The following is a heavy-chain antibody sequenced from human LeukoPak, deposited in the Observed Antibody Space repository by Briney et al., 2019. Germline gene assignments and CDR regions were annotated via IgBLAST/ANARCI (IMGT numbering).Heavy chain of an antibody. CDR1: GGSISSSSYY. Sequence: PSETLSLTCTVSGGSISSSSYYWGWIRQRPGKGLEWIGSIYYSGSTYYNPSLKSRVTISVDTSKNQFSLKLSSVTAADTAVYYCARDLGGWFGARPFAYWGQGTLVTVSS. J-gene: IGHJ4*02. D-gene: IGHD3-10*01. CDR3: ARDLGGWFGARPFAY. V-gene: IGHV4-39*07. CDR2: IYYSGST.